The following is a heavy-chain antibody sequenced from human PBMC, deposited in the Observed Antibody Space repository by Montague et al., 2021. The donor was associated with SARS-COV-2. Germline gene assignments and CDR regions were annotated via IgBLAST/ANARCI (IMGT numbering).Heavy chain of an antibody. J-gene: IGHJ4*02. D-gene: IGHD3-3*01. CDR3: ARGYQLRFLEWSSRQSTLDH. Sequence: SETLSLTCAVSGGSFSGYYWSWIRQPPGKGLEWIGEVNHSGSTNYNPSLQSRVTISVDTSKNQFSLKLSSVAAAATAVYYCARGYQLRFLEWSSRQSTLDHWGQGTLVTVSS. V-gene: IGHV4-34*01. CDR2: VNHSGST. CDR1: GGSFSGYY.